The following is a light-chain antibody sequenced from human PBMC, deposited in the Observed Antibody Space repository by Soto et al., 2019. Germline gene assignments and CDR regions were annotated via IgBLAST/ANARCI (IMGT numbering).Light chain of an antibody. Sequence: QSVLTQPPSASGTPGQRGTISCSGTTSNIGSNTVSWYHHLPGTAPKLLIYSNDQRPSGVPDRFSGSKSGTSASLAISGLQSEDEADYYCAIWDLTLSAWVFGGGTKVTVL. CDR2: SND. CDR1: TSNIGSNT. J-gene: IGLJ3*02. V-gene: IGLV1-44*01. CDR3: AIWDLTLSAWV.